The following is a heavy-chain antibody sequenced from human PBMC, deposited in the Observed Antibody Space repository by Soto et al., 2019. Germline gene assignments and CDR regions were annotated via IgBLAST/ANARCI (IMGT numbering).Heavy chain of an antibody. V-gene: IGHV1-69*04. CDR3: AREGVQAVACDI. Sequence: SVKVSCKASGGTFSSYTISWVRQAPGQGLEWMGRIIPILGIANYAQKFQGRVTITADKSTSTAYMELSSLRSEDTAVYYCAREGVQAVACDIWGQGTMVTVSS. CDR2: IIPILGIA. D-gene: IGHD6-25*01. CDR1: GGTFSSYT. J-gene: IGHJ3*02.